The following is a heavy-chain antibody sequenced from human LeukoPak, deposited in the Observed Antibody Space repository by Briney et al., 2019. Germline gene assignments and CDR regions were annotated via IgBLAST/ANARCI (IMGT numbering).Heavy chain of an antibody. D-gene: IGHD2-2*01. CDR2: IYPGDSDT. CDR1: GYRFTSYW. J-gene: IGHJ4*02. Sequence: GESLKISCKGSGYRFTSYWIGWVRQMPGKGLEWMGIIYPGDSDTRYSPSFQGQVTISADKSISTAYLQWSSLKASDTAMYYCARSKDIVVVPAAHEFDYWGQGTLVTVSS. CDR3: ARSKDIVVVPAAHEFDY. V-gene: IGHV5-51*01.